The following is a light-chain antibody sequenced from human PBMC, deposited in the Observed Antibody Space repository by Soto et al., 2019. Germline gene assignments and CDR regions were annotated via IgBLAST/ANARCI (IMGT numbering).Light chain of an antibody. V-gene: IGKV3-20*01. Sequence: EIVLTQSPGTLSLSPGERATLSCSAIQSVSSKYLAWYQQRPGQAPRLLIYGASTRATGIPDRFSGSGSGTDFTLTISRLEPEDSAVYYCQQYGSSPTWTFGQGTKV. J-gene: IGKJ1*01. CDR3: QQYGSSPTWT. CDR1: QSVSSKY. CDR2: GAS.